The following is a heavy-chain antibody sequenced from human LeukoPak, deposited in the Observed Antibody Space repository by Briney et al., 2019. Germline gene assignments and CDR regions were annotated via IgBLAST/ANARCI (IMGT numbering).Heavy chain of an antibody. CDR3: AGYDYGDYYNWFDP. Sequence: ASVKVSCKASGYTFTSYGISWVRQAPGQGLEWMGWISAYNGNTNYAQKLQGRVTMTTDTSTSTAYMELRSLRSDDTAVYYCAGYDYGDYYNWFDPWGQRTLVTVSS. CDR2: ISAYNGNT. J-gene: IGHJ5*02. D-gene: IGHD4-17*01. CDR1: GYTFTSYG. V-gene: IGHV1-18*01.